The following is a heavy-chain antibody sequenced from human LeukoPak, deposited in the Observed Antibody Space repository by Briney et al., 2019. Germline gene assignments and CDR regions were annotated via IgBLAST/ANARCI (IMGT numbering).Heavy chain of an antibody. CDR1: GGSISSSSYY. CDR3: AVDYGDYQFDY. V-gene: IGHV4-39*01. D-gene: IGHD4-17*01. CDR2: IYYSGST. J-gene: IGHJ4*02. Sequence: SETLSLTCTVSGGSISSSSYYWGWIRQPPGKGLEWIGSIYYSGSTYYNPSLKSRVTISVDTSKNQFSLKLSSVTAADTAVYYYAVDYGDYQFDYWGQGTLVTVSS.